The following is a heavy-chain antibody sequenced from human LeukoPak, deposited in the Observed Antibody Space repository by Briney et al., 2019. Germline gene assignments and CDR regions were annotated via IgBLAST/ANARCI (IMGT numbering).Heavy chain of an antibody. CDR1: GYTFTGYY. D-gene: IGHD5-24*01. J-gene: IGHJ3*02. CDR3: AKDHLDGYNPNAFDI. Sequence: ASVKVSCKASGYTFTGYYMHWVRQAPGQGLEWMGWINPNSGGTNYAQKFQGRVTMTRDTSISTAYMELSRLRSDDTALYYCAKDHLDGYNPNAFDIWGQGTMVTVSS. CDR2: INPNSGGT. V-gene: IGHV1-2*02.